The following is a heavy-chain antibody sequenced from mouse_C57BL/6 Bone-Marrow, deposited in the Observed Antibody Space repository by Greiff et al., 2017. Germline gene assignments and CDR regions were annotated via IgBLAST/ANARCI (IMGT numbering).Heavy chain of an antibody. V-gene: IGHV5-17*01. CDR3: AGHNSGSLWYFDG. Sequence: EVKLVESGGGLVKPGWSLKLCCAAPGFTFSDYGMHWVRQAPEKGLEWVAYISSGSSTIYYADTVKGRFTISRDNAKNTLFLQMTSLRSEDTAMYYCAGHNSGSLWYFDGWATGTTVTISS. D-gene: IGHD6-1*01. CDR1: GFTFSDYG. J-gene: IGHJ1*03. CDR2: ISSGSSTI.